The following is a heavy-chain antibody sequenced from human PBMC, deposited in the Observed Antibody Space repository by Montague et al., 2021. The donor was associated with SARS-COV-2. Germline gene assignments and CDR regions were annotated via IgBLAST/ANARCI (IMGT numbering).Heavy chain of an antibody. J-gene: IGHJ6*03. CDR1: GGSFSTYS. CDR2: IHHGGST. D-gene: IGHD2-2*01. V-gene: IGHV4-34*01. Sequence: SETLSLTCAVHGGSFSTYSWNWIRQPPGKGLEWIGEIHHGGSTNYNPSLKSRVTISADTSKNHFSLKLTSVAAADTAVYYCARLGDGVVPSPMLGVGPYCSYDYMDDWGKGTPVTVSS. CDR3: ARLGDGVVPSPMLGVGPYCSYDYMDD.